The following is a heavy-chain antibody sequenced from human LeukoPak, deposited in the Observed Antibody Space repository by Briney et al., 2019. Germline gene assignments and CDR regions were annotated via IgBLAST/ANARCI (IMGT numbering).Heavy chain of an antibody. V-gene: IGHV1-18*01. J-gene: IGHJ3*02. CDR2: ISAYNGNT. Sequence: GASVKVSCKASGGTFSSYAISWVRQAPGQGLEWMGWISAYNGNTNYAQKLQGRVTMTTDTSTSTAYMELRSLRSDDTAVYYCARGRVRGVNFDAFDIWGQGTMVTVSS. D-gene: IGHD3-10*01. CDR3: ARGRVRGVNFDAFDI. CDR1: GGTFSSYA.